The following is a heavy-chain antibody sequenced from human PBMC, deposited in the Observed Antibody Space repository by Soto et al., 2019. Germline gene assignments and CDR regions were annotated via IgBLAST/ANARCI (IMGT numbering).Heavy chain of an antibody. CDR3: ATSYGSGYRAFDY. CDR1: GDTFSFYT. CDR2: FNPILSMS. V-gene: IGHV1-69*02. D-gene: IGHD3-10*01. J-gene: IGHJ4*02. Sequence: QVQLVQSGAEVKKPGSSVKVSCKASGDTFSFYTINWVRQAPGLGLEWMGRFNPILSMSNYAQKFQGRVKMTADKATSTAYLELRSLRSEDTAFYYCATSYGSGYRAFDYWGQGALVTVSS.